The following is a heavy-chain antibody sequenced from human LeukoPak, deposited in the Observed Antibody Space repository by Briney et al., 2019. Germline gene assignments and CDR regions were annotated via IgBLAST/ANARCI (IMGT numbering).Heavy chain of an antibody. V-gene: IGHV3-33*01. D-gene: IGHD2-2*01. CDR1: GFTFSSYG. Sequence: PGRSLRLSCAASGFTFSSYGMHWVRQAPGKGLEWVAVIWYDGSNKYYADSVKGRFTISRDNSKNTLYLQMNSLRAEDTAVYYCAREPYCSSTSCYADYWGQGTPVTVSS. CDR2: IWYDGSNK. CDR3: AREPYCSSTSCYADY. J-gene: IGHJ4*02.